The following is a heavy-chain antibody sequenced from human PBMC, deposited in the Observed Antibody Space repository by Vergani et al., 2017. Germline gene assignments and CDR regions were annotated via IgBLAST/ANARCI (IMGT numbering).Heavy chain of an antibody. CDR1: GYTFTSYY. J-gene: IGHJ4*02. CDR2: INPSGGST. CDR3: ARDRGGKDDFWSGLDY. V-gene: IGHV1-46*03. D-gene: IGHD3-3*01. Sequence: QVQLVQSGAEVKKPGASVKVSCKASGYTFTSYYMHWVRQAPGQGLEWMVIINPSGGSTSYAQKFQGRVTMTRDTSTSTVYMELSSLRSEDTAVYYCARDRGGKDDFWSGLDYWGQGTLVTVSS.